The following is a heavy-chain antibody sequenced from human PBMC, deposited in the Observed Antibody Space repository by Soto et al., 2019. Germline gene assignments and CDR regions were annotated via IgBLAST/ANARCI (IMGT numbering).Heavy chain of an antibody. CDR2: IYYSGSP. CDR3: ARHDIYDFWSGYFDY. D-gene: IGHD3-3*01. J-gene: IGHJ4*02. V-gene: IGHV4-39*01. Sequence: QLQLQESGPGRWNPRETRPLTCMFPVASFTSSINSWGGIRHPPGRGRGWIGSIYYSGSPYSNPSLKSRVTISVDTSKNQFSLKLSSVTAADTAVYYCARHDIYDFWSGYFDYWGQGTLVTVSS. CDR1: VASFTSSINS.